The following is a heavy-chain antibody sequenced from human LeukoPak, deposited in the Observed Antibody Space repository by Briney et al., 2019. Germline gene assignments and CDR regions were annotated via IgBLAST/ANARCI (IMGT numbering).Heavy chain of an antibody. J-gene: IGHJ5*02. Sequence: PGGSLRLSCAASGFTFSTYAMSWVRQAPGKGLEWVSAITGSGGSTFYADSVKGRFTISRDNSKNTLYLQMNSLRAEDTAVYYCATMAADWFDHWGQGTLVTVSS. CDR3: ATMAADWFDH. V-gene: IGHV3-23*01. CDR2: ITGSGGST. CDR1: GFTFSTYA. D-gene: IGHD6-13*01.